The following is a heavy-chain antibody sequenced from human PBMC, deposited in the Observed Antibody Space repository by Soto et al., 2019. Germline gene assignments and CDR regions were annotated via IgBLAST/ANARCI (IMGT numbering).Heavy chain of an antibody. CDR2: INHSGST. V-gene: IGHV4-34*01. D-gene: IGHD2-8*02. CDR1: GGSFSGYY. CDR3: ARQILRSTHV. J-gene: IGHJ6*03. Sequence: PSETLSLTCAVYGGSFSGYYWSWIRQPPGKGLEWIGEINHSGSTNYNPSLKSRVTISVDTSKNQFSLKLSSVTAADTAVYYCARQILRSTHVPGKGTTVTRS.